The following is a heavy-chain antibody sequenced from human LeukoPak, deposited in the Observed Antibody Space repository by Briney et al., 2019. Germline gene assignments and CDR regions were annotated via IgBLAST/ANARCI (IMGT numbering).Heavy chain of an antibody. CDR2: ISTRGST. J-gene: IGHJ4*02. Sequence: PSETLSLTCTVSGDSISSTNNYWNWLRQPARKGLEWIGRISTRGSTNYNPSLKSRVNISMDTSKTQFSLKLSSATAADTAVYYCARDPNLYGSGAFDYWGQGTLVIVSS. V-gene: IGHV4-61*02. D-gene: IGHD3-10*01. CDR1: GDSISSTNNY. CDR3: ARDPNLYGSGAFDY.